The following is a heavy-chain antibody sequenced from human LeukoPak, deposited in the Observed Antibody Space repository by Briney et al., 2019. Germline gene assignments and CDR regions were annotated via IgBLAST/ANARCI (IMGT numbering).Heavy chain of an antibody. D-gene: IGHD6-13*01. CDR2: ISGSGGST. CDR3: AKSGSSTPPDYFDY. Sequence: GGSLRLSCPASGFPFSSYAMTWVGQAPGKGLEGFSAISGSGGSTYYADSVKGRFTISRDNSKNTLYLQMNSLRAEDTAVYYCAKSGSSTPPDYFDYWGQGALVTVSS. CDR1: GFPFSSYA. J-gene: IGHJ4*02. V-gene: IGHV3-23*01.